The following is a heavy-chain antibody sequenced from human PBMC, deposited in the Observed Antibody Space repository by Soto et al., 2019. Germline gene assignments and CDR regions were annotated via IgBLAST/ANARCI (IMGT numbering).Heavy chain of an antibody. V-gene: IGHV3-74*01. CDR1: GVTFSSYW. Sequence: PXGSLRLSCAAAGVTFSSYWMHWVRQAPGKGLVWVSRINSDGSSTSYADSVKGRFTISRDNAKNTLYLQMNSLRAEDTAVYYCASGWEDDAFDIWGQGTMVTVSS. D-gene: IGHD1-26*01. J-gene: IGHJ3*02. CDR3: ASGWEDDAFDI. CDR2: INSDGSST.